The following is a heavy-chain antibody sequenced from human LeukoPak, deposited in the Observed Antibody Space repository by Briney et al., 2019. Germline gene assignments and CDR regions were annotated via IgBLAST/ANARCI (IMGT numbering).Heavy chain of an antibody. V-gene: IGHV4-59*01. CDR3: ARSEGGCSSTSCIDY. D-gene: IGHD2-2*01. CDR1: GGSISSYY. J-gene: IGHJ4*02. CDR2: IYYSGST. Sequence: SETLSLTCTVSGGSISSYYWSWIRQPPGKGLEWIGYIYYSGSTNYNPSLKSRVTISVDTSKNQFSLKLSSVTAADTAVYYCARSEGGCSSTSCIDYWGQGTLVTVSS.